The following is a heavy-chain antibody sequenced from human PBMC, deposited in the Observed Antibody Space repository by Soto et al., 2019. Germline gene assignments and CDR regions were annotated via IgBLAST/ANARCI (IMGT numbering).Heavy chain of an antibody. CDR3: ARDLRGYSYGNYFDY. CDR2: ISAYNGNT. Sequence: ASVKVSCKASGYTFTSYGISWVRQAPGQGLEWMGWISAYNGNTNYAQKLQGRVTMTTDTSTSTAYMELRSLRSDDTAVYYCARDLRGYSYGNYFDYWGQGTLVTVSS. V-gene: IGHV1-18*01. CDR1: GYTFTSYG. J-gene: IGHJ4*02. D-gene: IGHD5-18*01.